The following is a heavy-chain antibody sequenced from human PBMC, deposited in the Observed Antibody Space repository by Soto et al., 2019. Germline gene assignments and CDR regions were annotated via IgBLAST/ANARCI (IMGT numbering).Heavy chain of an antibody. V-gene: IGHV1-8*01. CDR1: GYTFTSYD. CDR3: AREITMVRGVTYWFGP. J-gene: IGHJ5*02. D-gene: IGHD3-10*01. CDR2: MNPNSGNT. Sequence: ASVKVSCKASGYTFTSYDINWVRQATGQGLEWMGWMNPNSGNTGYAQKFQGRVTMTRNTSISTAYMELSSLRSEDTAVYYCAREITMVRGVTYWFGPWGQGTLVTAPQ.